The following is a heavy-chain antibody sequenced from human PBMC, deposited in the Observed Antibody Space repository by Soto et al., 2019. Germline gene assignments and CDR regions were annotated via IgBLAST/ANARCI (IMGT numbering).Heavy chain of an antibody. CDR2: ISSSGSTI. CDR3: ARSPRGSYRTIGFDP. CDR1: GFTFSSYE. Sequence: GGSLRLSCAASGFTFSSYEMNWVRQAPGKGLEWVSYISSSGSTIYYADSVKGRFTISRDNAKNSLYLQMNSLRAEDTAVYYCARSPRGSYRTIGFDPWGQGTLVTGSS. J-gene: IGHJ5*02. D-gene: IGHD1-26*01. V-gene: IGHV3-48*03.